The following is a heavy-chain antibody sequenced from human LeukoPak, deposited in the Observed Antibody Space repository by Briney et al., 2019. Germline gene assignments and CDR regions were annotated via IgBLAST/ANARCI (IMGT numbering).Heavy chain of an antibody. CDR1: VGSISNYF. Sequence: SETLSLTCAVPVGSISNYFWSWIRHPPGKGLEWVGYIYYTGMTNSNPSLKSRGTISMDTSKNQFSLNLRSVTAADTAIYYCARHGRMVIMSKFSTGIDQWGQGTLVTVSS. CDR2: IYYTGMT. V-gene: IGHV4-59*08. CDR3: ARHGRMVIMSKFSTGIDQ. D-gene: IGHD2-8*01. J-gene: IGHJ4*02.